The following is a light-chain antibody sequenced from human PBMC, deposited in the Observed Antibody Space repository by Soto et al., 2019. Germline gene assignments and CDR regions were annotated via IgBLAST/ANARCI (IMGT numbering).Light chain of an antibody. CDR1: QTINSY. V-gene: IGKV3-15*01. Sequence: EILMTQSPSTLSVSPGERAALSCWASQTINSYLAWYQQKPGQAPRLLIYGASTRATGIPARFSGGESGTEFTLTISSLQSEDFEVYYCQQYNMWPLTFGGGTKVDIK. CDR3: QQYNMWPLT. CDR2: GAS. J-gene: IGKJ4*01.